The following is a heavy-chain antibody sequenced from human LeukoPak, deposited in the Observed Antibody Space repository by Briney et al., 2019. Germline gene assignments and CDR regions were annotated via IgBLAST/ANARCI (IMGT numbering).Heavy chain of an antibody. D-gene: IGHD3-22*01. CDR2: IWSDGSKK. V-gene: IGHV3-33*01. CDR1: GFTFSRFG. Sequence: AGGSLRLSCAASGFTFSRFGMHWVRQAPGKGLEWVALIWSDGSKKYYADSVKGRFTISRDNSKNTLYLQMNSLGAEDTAVYYCARDFGVSSGYYSFWNYWGQGTLVTVSS. J-gene: IGHJ4*02. CDR3: ARDFGVSSGYYSFWNY.